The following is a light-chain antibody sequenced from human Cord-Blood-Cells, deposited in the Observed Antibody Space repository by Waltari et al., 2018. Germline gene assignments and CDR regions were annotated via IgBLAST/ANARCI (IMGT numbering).Light chain of an antibody. CDR1: SSDVGGYNY. V-gene: IGLV2-14*01. Sequence: QSALTQPASVSGSPGQSITISCTGTSSDVGGYNYVSWYQQHPGKAPKLMFYEVSNRPSGVSNRYSASKSGNTASLTISGLQAEDEADYYCSSYTSSSTLVVFGGGTTLTVL. CDR2: EVS. CDR3: SSYTSSSTLVV. J-gene: IGLJ2*01.